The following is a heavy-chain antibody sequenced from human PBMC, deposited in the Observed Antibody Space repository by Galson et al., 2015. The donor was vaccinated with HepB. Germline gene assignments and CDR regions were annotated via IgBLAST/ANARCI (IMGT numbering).Heavy chain of an antibody. D-gene: IGHD6-13*01. J-gene: IGHJ4*02. CDR3: AKCTEQQLVKAAAFDY. CDR1: GFNFSSYA. Sequence: SLRLSCAASGFNFSSYAMRWVRQAPGKGLEWVSAISGSGGSTYYADSVKGRFTISRDNSKNTLYLQMNSLRAEDTAVYYCAKCTEQQLVKAAAFDYWGQGTLVTVSS. CDR2: ISGSGGST. V-gene: IGHV3-23*01.